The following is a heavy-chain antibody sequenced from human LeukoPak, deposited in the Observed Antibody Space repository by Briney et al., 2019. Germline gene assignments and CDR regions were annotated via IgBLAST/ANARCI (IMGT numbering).Heavy chain of an antibody. J-gene: IGHJ4*02. Sequence: SETLSLTCAVYGGSFSGYYWSWIRQPPGKGLEWIGSIYYSGSTYYNPSLKSRVTISVDTSKNQFSLKLSSVTAADTAVYYCARRKQQLVVFDYWGQGTLVTVSS. CDR1: GGSFSGYY. CDR2: IYYSGST. CDR3: ARRKQQLVVFDY. D-gene: IGHD6-13*01. V-gene: IGHV4-34*01.